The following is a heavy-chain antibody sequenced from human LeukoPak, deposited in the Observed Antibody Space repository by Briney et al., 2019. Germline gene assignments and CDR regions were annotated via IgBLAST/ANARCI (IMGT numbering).Heavy chain of an antibody. Sequence: ASVKVSCKASGYTFTSYYMHWVRQAPGQGLEWMGWISAYNGYTNYAQKFQGRVTMTTDTSTSTAYMELRSLRSDDTAVYYCARADSSSSDYWGQGTLVTVSS. CDR3: ARADSSSSDY. CDR1: GYTFTSYY. CDR2: ISAYNGYT. J-gene: IGHJ4*02. V-gene: IGHV1-18*04. D-gene: IGHD6-6*01.